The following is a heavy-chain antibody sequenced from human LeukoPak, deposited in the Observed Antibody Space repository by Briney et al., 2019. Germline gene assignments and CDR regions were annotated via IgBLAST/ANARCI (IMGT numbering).Heavy chain of an antibody. Sequence: SETLSLTCTVSGVSISSYYWSWIRQPPGKGLEWIGYIYYSGSTNYNPSLKSRVTISVDTSKNQFPLKLSSVTAADTAVYYCARDRPGGSSLDYWGQGILVTVSS. CDR2: IYYSGST. CDR3: ARDRPGGSSLDY. V-gene: IGHV4-59*01. D-gene: IGHD6-13*01. J-gene: IGHJ4*02. CDR1: GVSISSYY.